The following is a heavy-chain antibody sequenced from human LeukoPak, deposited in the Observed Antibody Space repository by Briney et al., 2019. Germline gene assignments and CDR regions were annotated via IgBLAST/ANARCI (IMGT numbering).Heavy chain of an antibody. CDR3: AKVFYWYFDL. Sequence: GGSLRLSCAASGFTFSSYAMSWVRQAPGKELEWVSAISGSGGSTYYADSVKGRFPISRDNSKNTLYLQMNSLRAEDTAVYYCAKVFYWYFDLWGRGTLVTVSS. CDR1: GFTFSSYA. J-gene: IGHJ2*01. CDR2: ISGSGGST. V-gene: IGHV3-23*01.